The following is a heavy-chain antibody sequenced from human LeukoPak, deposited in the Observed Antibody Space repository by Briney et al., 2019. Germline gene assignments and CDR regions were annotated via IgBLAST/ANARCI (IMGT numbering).Heavy chain of an antibody. CDR3: ARDFRDRSMPIEY. Sequence: GGSLRLSCAASGFTFSDYYMSWIRQAPGKGLEGLSYISRSGSSIHYADSVKGRFTISRDNAKNSLDLQMNSLRVEDTAVYYCARDFRDRSMPIEYWGQGTLVSVSS. V-gene: IGHV3-11*01. J-gene: IGHJ4*02. CDR1: GFTFSDYY. D-gene: IGHD2/OR15-2a*01. CDR2: ISRSGSSI.